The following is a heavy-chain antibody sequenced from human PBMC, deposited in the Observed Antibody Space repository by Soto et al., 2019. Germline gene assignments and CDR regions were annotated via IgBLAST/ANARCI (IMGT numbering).Heavy chain of an antibody. J-gene: IGHJ3*02. V-gene: IGHV4-31*03. D-gene: IGHD3-22*01. CDR3: ARGSGNYYDSSGYRDAFDI. CDR1: VGSISSCGYY. CDR2: IYYSGST. Sequence: PSETLSLTCTVSVGSISSCGYYWSWIRQHPGTGLEWIGYIYYSGSTYYNPSLKSRVTISVDTSKNQFSLKLSSVTAADTAVYYCARGSGNYYDSSGYRDAFDIWGQGTMVTVSS.